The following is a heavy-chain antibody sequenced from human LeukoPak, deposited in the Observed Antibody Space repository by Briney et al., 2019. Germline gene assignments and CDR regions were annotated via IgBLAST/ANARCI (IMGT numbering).Heavy chain of an antibody. J-gene: IGHJ4*02. CDR1: GYIFTNYW. V-gene: IGHV5-51*03. CDR2: IYSDASDV. D-gene: IGHD2-21*01. Sequence: GDSLKISWKGSGYIFTNYWIGGVRQMPAEGREWRGIIYSDASDVRYSPSFQGQVTISVDRSISTAYLQWSSLKASDSGMYYCARGDCYGSRRAYNHFDCWGQGTLVTVSS. CDR3: ARGDCYGSRRAYNHFDC.